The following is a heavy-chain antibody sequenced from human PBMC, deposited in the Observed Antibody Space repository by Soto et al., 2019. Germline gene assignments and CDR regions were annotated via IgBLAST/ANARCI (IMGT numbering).Heavy chain of an antibody. CDR3: ATDTGDGIVGATRYYYYYGMDV. J-gene: IGHJ6*02. D-gene: IGHD1-26*01. V-gene: IGHV1-24*01. CDR1: GYTLTELS. Sequence: ASVKVSCKVSGYTLTELSMHWVRQAPGKGLEWMGGFDPEDGETIYAQKLQGRVTMTEDTSTDTAYMELSSLRSEDTAVYYCATDTGDGIVGATRYYYYYGMDVWGQGTTVTVSS. CDR2: FDPEDGET.